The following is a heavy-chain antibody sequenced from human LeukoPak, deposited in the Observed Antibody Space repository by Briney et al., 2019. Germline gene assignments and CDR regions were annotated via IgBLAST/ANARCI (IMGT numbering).Heavy chain of an antibody. Sequence: ASVKVSCKASGYTFTGYYMHWVRQAPGQGLEWMGWINPTSGGTKYAQKFQGRVTMTRDTSISTAYMELNTLRSDDTAMYYCARAAGDYGDYDYFYYMDVWGKGTTVTVSS. CDR3: ARAAGDYGDYDYFYYMDV. D-gene: IGHD4-17*01. J-gene: IGHJ6*03. CDR1: GYTFTGYY. CDR2: INPTSGGT. V-gene: IGHV1-2*02.